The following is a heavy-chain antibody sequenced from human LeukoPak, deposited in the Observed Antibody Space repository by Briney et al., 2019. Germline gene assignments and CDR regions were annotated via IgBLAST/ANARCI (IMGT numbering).Heavy chain of an antibody. CDR3: AKAARRLGLLVVTHFDY. Sequence: GGSLRLSCAASGFNFSSYGMHWVRQAPGKGLEWVAVISYDGSNKYYADSVKGRFTISRDNSKNTLYLQMNSLRAEDTAVYYCAKAARRLGLLVVTHFDYWGQGTLVTVSS. V-gene: IGHV3-30*18. D-gene: IGHD3-22*01. CDR1: GFNFSSYG. CDR2: ISYDGSNK. J-gene: IGHJ4*02.